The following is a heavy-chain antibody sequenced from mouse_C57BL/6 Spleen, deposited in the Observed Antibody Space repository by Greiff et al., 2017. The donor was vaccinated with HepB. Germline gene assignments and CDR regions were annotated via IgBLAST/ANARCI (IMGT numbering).Heavy chain of an antibody. Sequence: VMLVESGPGLVQPSQRLSITCTVSGFSLTSYGVHWVRQSPGKGLEWLGVIWSGGSTDYNAAFISRLSISKDNSKSQVFFKMNSLQADDTAIYYCARGYGSSYVGYAMDYWGQGTSVTVSS. D-gene: IGHD1-1*01. V-gene: IGHV2-2*01. J-gene: IGHJ4*01. CDR2: IWSGGST. CDR1: GFSLTSYG. CDR3: ARGYGSSYVGYAMDY.